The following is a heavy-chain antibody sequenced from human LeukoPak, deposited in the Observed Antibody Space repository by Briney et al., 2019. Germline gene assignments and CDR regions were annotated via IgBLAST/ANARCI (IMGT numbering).Heavy chain of an antibody. D-gene: IGHD2-2*02. Sequence: GGSLRLSCAASGFTFSSYAMSWVRQVPGKGLEWVSAISGSGGSTYYADSVKGRFTISRDNSKNTLYLQMNSLRAEDTAVYYCAKDAGKYCSSTSCYIHGDYWGQGTLVTASS. CDR1: GFTFSSYA. CDR3: AKDAGKYCSSTSCYIHGDY. V-gene: IGHV3-23*01. CDR2: ISGSGGST. J-gene: IGHJ4*02.